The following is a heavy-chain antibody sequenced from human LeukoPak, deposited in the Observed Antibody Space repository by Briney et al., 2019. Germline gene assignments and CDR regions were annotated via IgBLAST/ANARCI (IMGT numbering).Heavy chain of an antibody. V-gene: IGHV3-23*01. CDR3: ARDAYYGPIDY. Sequence: PGGSLRLSCAASGFTFSTYWMTWVRQAPGKGLEWVSAISGSGGSTYYADSVKGRFTISRDNSKNTLYLQMNSLRAKDTAVYYCARDAYYGPIDYWGQGTLVTVSS. CDR1: GFTFSTYW. D-gene: IGHD3-10*01. CDR2: ISGSGGST. J-gene: IGHJ4*02.